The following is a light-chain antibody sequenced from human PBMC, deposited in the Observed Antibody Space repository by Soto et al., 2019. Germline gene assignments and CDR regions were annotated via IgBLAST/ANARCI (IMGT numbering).Light chain of an antibody. Sequence: DIQMTQSPSTLSASVGDRVTITCRASQSISSWLAWYQQKPGKAPKVLIYEASSLESGVPSRFSGSGSGTEFTLTISGLQVDDSATYYCQQYNTYSAWTFGQGTKVDIK. CDR3: QQYNTYSAWT. V-gene: IGKV1-5*01. CDR1: QSISSW. J-gene: IGKJ1*01. CDR2: EAS.